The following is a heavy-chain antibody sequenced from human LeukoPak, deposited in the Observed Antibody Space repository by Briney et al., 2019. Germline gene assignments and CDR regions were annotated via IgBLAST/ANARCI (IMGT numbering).Heavy chain of an antibody. CDR2: INHSGST. CDR3: ARRIQLSEYCSSTSCSYNWFDP. J-gene: IGHJ5*02. D-gene: IGHD2-2*01. CDR1: GGSFSGYY. V-gene: IGHV4-34*01. Sequence: SETLSLTCTVYGGSFSGYYWSWIRQPPGKGLEWIGEINHSGSTNYNPSLKSRVTISVDTSKNQFSLKLSSVTAADTAVYFCARRIQLSEYCSSTSCSYNWFDPWGQGTLVTVSS.